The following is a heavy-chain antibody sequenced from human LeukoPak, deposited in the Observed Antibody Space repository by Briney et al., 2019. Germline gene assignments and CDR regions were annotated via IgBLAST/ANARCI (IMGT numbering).Heavy chain of an antibody. D-gene: IGHD6-13*01. CDR1: GISLSPHGAG. V-gene: IGHV2-5*02. Sequence: SGRTLGIPTQTSRLTCTFYGISLSPHGAGMGWIRQPLGKALGCLALIYCDDDMRYSSSLKSSLTITKDTSKNQVVHTMTNMDPVDTASYYCAHSPIASAGTRWFDPWGQGTLVTVSS. CDR2: IYCDDDM. CDR3: AHSPIASAGTRWFDP. J-gene: IGHJ5*02.